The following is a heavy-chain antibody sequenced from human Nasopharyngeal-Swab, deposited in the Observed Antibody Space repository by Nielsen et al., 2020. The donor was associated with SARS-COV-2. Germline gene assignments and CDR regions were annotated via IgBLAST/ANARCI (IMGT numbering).Heavy chain of an antibody. CDR2: IYSGGSST. CDR1: GFTFSSYA. V-gene: IGHV3-23*03. D-gene: IGHD5-18*01. J-gene: IGHJ4*02. Sequence: GGSLRLSCAASGFTFSSYAMSWVRQAPGKGLEWVSVIYSGGSSTYYADSVKGRFTISRDNTKNTLYQQMNSLRAEDTAVYYCAKDKLDTAMVDYFDYWGQGTLVTVSS. CDR3: AKDKLDTAMVDYFDY.